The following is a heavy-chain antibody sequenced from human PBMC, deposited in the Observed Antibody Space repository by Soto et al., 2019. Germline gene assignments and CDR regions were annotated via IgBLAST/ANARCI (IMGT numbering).Heavy chain of an antibody. CDR2: ISWNGGST. D-gene: IGHD2-15*01. V-gene: IGHV3-43*01. CDR3: AKAICSGGSCYSGGPFDY. CDR1: GFTFDDYT. J-gene: IGHJ4*02. Sequence: SLILSCAASGFTFDDYTMHWVRQAPGKGLEWVSLISWNGGSTYYADSVKGRFTISRDNSKNSLYLQMNSLRTEDTALYYCAKAICSGGSCYSGGPFDYWGQGTLFTVS.